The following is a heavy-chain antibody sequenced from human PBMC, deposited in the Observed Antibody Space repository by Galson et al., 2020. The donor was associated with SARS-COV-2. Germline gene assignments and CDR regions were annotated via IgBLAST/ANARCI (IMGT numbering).Heavy chain of an antibody. Sequence: ASVKVSCKTSGYIFTGDYMYWLRQAPGQGLEWVGWINPESGETEYAQTCQGRVTVTRDTSINTVYMELSSLRSDDTAVYFCAREAFEVYFEHWGQGTLGTGSS. D-gene: IGHD3-10*01. CDR1: GYIFTGDY. CDR2: INPESGET. CDR3: AREAFEVYFEH. J-gene: IGHJ1*01. V-gene: IGHV1-2*02.